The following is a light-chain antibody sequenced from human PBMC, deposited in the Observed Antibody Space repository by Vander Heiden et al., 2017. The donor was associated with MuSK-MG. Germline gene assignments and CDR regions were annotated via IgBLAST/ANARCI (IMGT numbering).Light chain of an antibody. J-gene: IGLJ2*01. CDR1: SSAVGGYNY. CDR2: DVR. V-gene: IGLV2-11*01. Sequence: QSALTQPRSVSGSPGQSVTISCTGTSSAVGGYNYFSWYQQHPGKAPKLMIYDVRKRPSGVPDRFSGSKSGNTASLTISGLQAEDEADYYCCSYAGSYTADVVFGGGTKLTVL. CDR3: CSYAGSYTADVV.